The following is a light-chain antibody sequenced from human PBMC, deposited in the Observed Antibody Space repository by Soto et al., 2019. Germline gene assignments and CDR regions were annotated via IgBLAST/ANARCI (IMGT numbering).Light chain of an antibody. CDR1: QSVGSIY. J-gene: IGKJ1*01. CDR2: GAS. CDR3: QQYGSSGT. Sequence: DIVLTQSPGTLSLSPGERATLSCRASQSVGSIYLAWYQKKPGHAPRLLIHGASNRASGIPDRFSGSGSGTDFTLTISRLEPEDFAVYYCQQYGSSGTFGQGTKVDIK. V-gene: IGKV3-20*01.